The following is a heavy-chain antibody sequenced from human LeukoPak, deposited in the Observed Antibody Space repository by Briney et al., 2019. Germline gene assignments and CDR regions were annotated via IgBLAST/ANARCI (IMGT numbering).Heavy chain of an antibody. D-gene: IGHD3-22*01. V-gene: IGHV3-53*05. CDR2: IYSGGST. CDR1: GFTVSSNY. Sequence: GGSLRLSCAASGFTVSSNYMSWVRQAPGKGLEWVSVIYSGGSTYYADSVKGRFTISRDNSKNTLYLQMNSLRAEDTAVYYCARDPGGYGEYFQHWGQGTLVTVSS. CDR3: ARDPGGYGEYFQH. J-gene: IGHJ1*01.